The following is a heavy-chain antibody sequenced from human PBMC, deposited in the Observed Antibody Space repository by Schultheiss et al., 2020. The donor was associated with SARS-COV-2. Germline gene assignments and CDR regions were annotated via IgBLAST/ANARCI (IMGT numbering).Heavy chain of an antibody. V-gene: IGHV3-21*05. CDR2: ISSSSSYT. CDR1: GFTFSSYA. J-gene: IGHJ3*02. Sequence: GGSLRLSCAASGFTFSSYAMSWVRQAPGKGLEWVSYISSSSSYTNYADSVKGRFTISRDNAKNSLYLQMNSLRAEDTAVYYCAREGWEKGAFDIWGQGTMVTVSS. CDR3: AREGWEKGAFDI. D-gene: IGHD1-26*01.